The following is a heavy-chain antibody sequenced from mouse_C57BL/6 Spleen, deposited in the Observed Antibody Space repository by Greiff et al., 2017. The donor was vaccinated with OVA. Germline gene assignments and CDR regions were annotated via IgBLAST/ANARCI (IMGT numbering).Heavy chain of an antibody. V-gene: IGHV1-80*01. J-gene: IGHJ4*01. CDR3: AVYGSSYEGAMDY. CDR2: IYPGDGDT. D-gene: IGHD1-1*01. CDR1: GYAFSSYW. Sequence: QVTLKVSGAELVKPGASVKISCKASGYAFSSYWMNWVKQRPGQGLEWIGQIYPGDGDTNYNGKFKGKATLTADKSSSTAYMQLSSLTSDESAVYFCAVYGSSYEGAMDYWGQGTSVTVS.